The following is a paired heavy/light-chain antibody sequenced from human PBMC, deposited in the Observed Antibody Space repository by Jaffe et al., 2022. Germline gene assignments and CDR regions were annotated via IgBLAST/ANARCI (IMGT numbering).Light chain of an antibody. CDR3: HTWDTDIHV. J-gene: IGLJ3*02. V-gene: IGLV4-69*01. CDR1: SGHSNYA. CDR2: VKSDGSH. Sequence: QLVLTQSPSASASLGASVKLTCTLSSGHSNYAIAWHQQQPEKGPRYLMKVKSDGSHSKGDGIPDRFSGSSSGAERYLTISSLQSEDEADYYCHTWDTDIHVFGGGTKLTVL.
Heavy chain of an antibody. Sequence: EVQLLESGGGLVQPGGSLRLSCAASGFTFSSYAMSWVRQAPGKGLEWVSGTSGRGDYTYYADSVKGRFTISRDSSKNTLYLQMNSLRAEDTAVYFCAKSPTPSTVTNFDYWGQGTLVTVSS. CDR3: AKSPTPSTVTNFDY. V-gene: IGHV3-23*01. CDR2: TSGRGDYT. J-gene: IGHJ4*02. CDR1: GFTFSSYA. D-gene: IGHD4-4*01.